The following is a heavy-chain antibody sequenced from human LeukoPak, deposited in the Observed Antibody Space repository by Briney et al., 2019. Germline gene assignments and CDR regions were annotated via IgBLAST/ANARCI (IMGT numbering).Heavy chain of an antibody. Sequence: GASVKVSCKASGYTFTGYYIHWVRQAPGQGLEWMGWINPNSGVTNFAQKFQGTVTLTRDTSISTAYMELSSLTSDDTAVYYCAREGGDTAMVDFDYWGQGTLVTVSS. CDR3: AREGGDTAMVDFDY. CDR2: INPNSGVT. D-gene: IGHD5-18*01. CDR1: GYTFTGYY. J-gene: IGHJ4*02. V-gene: IGHV1-2*02.